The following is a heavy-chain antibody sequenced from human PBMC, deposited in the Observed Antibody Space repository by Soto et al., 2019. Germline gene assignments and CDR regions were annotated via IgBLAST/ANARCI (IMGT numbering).Heavy chain of an antibody. D-gene: IGHD6-13*01. CDR3: ARRGPGTYFDY. CDR2: VSGSGGST. Sequence: GGSLRLSWAASGGTFSSYGMHWVRQAPGKGLEWVSAVSGSGGSTYYADSVKGRFTISRDNSKNTLYLQMNSLRAEDTAVYYCARRGPGTYFDYWGQGTLVTVSS. J-gene: IGHJ4*02. CDR1: GGTFSSYG. V-gene: IGHV3-23*01.